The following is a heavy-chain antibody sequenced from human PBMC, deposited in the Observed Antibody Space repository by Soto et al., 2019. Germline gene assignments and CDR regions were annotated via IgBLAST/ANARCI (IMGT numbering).Heavy chain of an antibody. CDR1: GFTFSSYA. V-gene: IGHV3-30-3*01. CDR3: ARDHLGTVFGDRPRFVPWFDP. J-gene: IGHJ5*02. Sequence: PGGSLRLSCAASGFTFSSYAMHWVRQAPGKGLEWVAVISYDGSNKYYADSVKGRFTISRDNSKNTLYLQINSLRAEDTAVYYCARDHLGTVFGDRPRFVPWFDPWGQGTLVTVSS. CDR2: ISYDGSNK. D-gene: IGHD3-16*01.